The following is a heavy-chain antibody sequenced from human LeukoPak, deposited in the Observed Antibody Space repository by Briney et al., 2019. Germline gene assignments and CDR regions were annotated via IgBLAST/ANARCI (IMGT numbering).Heavy chain of an antibody. CDR2: ISSSGSTI. V-gene: IGHV3-11*01. Sequence: GGSLRLSCAASGFTFTDYNTSWIPAAPGKGLEWVSYISSSGSTIYYADSVKGCFTITRDNAKNSLYLQMNSLRAEDTAVYCCARAPEYSRHWGQGTLVTVTA. CDR1: GFTFTDYN. J-gene: IGHJ1*01. CDR3: ARAPEYSRH.